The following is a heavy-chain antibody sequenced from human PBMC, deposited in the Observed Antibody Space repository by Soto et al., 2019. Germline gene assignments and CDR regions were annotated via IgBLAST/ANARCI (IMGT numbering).Heavy chain of an antibody. J-gene: IGHJ4*02. D-gene: IGHD7-27*01. Sequence: ASVKVSCKASGYTFTSYDINWVRQATGQGLEWMGWMNPNSGNTGYAQKFQGRVTMTRNTSISTAYMELSSLRSEDTAVYYCARRRVSSGVFDYWGQGTLVIVSS. V-gene: IGHV1-8*01. CDR1: GYTFTSYD. CDR2: MNPNSGNT. CDR3: ARRRVSSGVFDY.